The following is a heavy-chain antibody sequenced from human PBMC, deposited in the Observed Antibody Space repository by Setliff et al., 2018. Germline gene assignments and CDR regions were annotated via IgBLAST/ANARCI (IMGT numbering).Heavy chain of an antibody. D-gene: IGHD3-16*01. Sequence: ETLSLTCAVSGVSINSLSWWSWVRQAPGKGLEWVANINQDGSEKYYVDSVKGRFTISRDNAKNSLYVQMNNLRAEDTAVYYCARDLRGILSLHDSDYWGQGTVVTVSS. CDR1: GVSINSLSW. CDR3: ARDLRGILSLHDSDY. J-gene: IGHJ4*02. V-gene: IGHV3-7*01. CDR2: INQDGSEK.